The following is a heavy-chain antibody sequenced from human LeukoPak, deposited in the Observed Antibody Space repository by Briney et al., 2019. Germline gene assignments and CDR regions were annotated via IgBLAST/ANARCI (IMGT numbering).Heavy chain of an antibody. J-gene: IGHJ4*02. V-gene: IGHV4-4*02. CDR2: IYHSGST. CDR1: GGSISSSNW. Sequence: SETLSLTCAVSGGSISSSNWWSWVRQPPGKGLEWIGEIYHSGSTNYNPSLKSRVTISVDRSKNQFSLKLSSVTAADTAVYYCARERRDYGDYGALDYWGQGTLVTVSS. D-gene: IGHD4-17*01. CDR3: ARERRDYGDYGALDY.